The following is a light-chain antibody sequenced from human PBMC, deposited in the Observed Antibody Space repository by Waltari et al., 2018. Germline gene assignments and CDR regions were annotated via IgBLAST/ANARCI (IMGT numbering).Light chain of an antibody. J-gene: IGKJ2*01. CDR1: QSVTSDH. CDR2: DAS. V-gene: IGKV3-20*01. CDR3: HQYGSSPVT. Sequence: EVLLTQSPGTLSLSPGERATLSCRASQSVTSDHLAWYQQIPGQAPRLLIYDASRRATGIPDRFSGSGSGTGFTLTISRLEPEDIAVFYCHQYGSSPVTFGQGTKLEIK.